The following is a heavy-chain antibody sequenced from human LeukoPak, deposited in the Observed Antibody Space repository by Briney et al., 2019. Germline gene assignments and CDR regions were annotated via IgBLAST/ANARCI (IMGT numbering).Heavy chain of an antibody. CDR1: GFTFSSYW. D-gene: IGHD6-19*01. V-gene: IGHV3-7*04. CDR3: ARDGWPFDY. J-gene: IGHJ4*02. CDR2: IKQDGSEK. Sequence: GGSLRLSCAASGFTFSSYWMNWVRQAPGKGLEWVANIKQDGSEKYYVDSVKGRFTISRDNAKNSLYLHMNSLRAEDAAVYYCARDGWPFDYWGQGTLVTVSS.